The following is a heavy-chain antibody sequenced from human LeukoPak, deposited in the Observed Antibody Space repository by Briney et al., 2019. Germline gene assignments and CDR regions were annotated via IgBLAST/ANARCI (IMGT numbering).Heavy chain of an antibody. V-gene: IGHV3-9*01. D-gene: IGHD3-3*01. Sequence: PGGSLRLSCAASGFTFDDYAMHWVRQAPGKGLVWVSGISWNSDSIAYADSVKGRFTISRDNAKNSLYLQMNSLRAEDTAVYYCARDRGGAYDFWSGYYTGYFDYWGQGTLVPVSS. J-gene: IGHJ4*02. CDR1: GFTFDDYA. CDR2: ISWNSDSI. CDR3: ARDRGGAYDFWSGYYTGYFDY.